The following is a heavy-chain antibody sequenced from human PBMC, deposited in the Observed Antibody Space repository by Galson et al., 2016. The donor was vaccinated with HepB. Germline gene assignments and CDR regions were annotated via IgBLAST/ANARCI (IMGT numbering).Heavy chain of an antibody. CDR1: GDSITTSY. CDR3: ARHGPHTGRYWFFDV. J-gene: IGHJ2*01. V-gene: IGHV4-59*08. D-gene: IGHD1-14*01. CDR2: VFHTGST. Sequence: ETLSLTCAVSGDSITTSYWSWIRQPPGEGLEWVGFVFHTGSTSYNPSLKRRASISMDTSKKEFSLTLTSMTAADTAVYFCARHGPHTGRYWFFDVWGRGRLVAVSS.